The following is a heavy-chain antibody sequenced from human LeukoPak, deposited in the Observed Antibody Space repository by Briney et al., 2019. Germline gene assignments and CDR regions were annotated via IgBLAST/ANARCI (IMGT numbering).Heavy chain of an antibody. J-gene: IGHJ5*02. V-gene: IGHV4-39*01. CDR1: GGSISGSSSY. D-gene: IGHD1-26*01. Sequence: SETLSLTCTVSGGSISGSSSYWGWIRQPPGKGLDYIGSIHYTGTTYYNPSLKSRVTLSVDTSQNQFSLKLTSVTAADTAAYYCARGSPYASWGQGTLVTVSS. CDR3: ARGSPYAS. CDR2: IHYTGTT.